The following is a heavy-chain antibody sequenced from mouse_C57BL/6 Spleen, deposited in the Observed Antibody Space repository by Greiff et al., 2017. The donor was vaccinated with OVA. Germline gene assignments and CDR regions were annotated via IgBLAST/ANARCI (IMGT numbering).Heavy chain of an antibody. CDR3: ARSNYYSNYDCDY. J-gene: IGHJ2*01. D-gene: IGHD2-5*01. CDR1: GFSLTSYG. Sequence: QVQLQQSGPGLVQPSQSLSITCTVSGFSLTSYGVHWVRLSPGKGLEWLGVIWSGGSTDYNAALISRLSISKANSKSQVFFKMNSLQADDTSIYYSARSNYYSNYDCDYWGKGTTLTVSS. V-gene: IGHV2-2*01. CDR2: IWSGGST.